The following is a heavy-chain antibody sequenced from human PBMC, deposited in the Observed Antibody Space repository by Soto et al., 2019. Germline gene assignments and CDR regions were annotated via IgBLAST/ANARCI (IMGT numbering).Heavy chain of an antibody. Sequence: SETLSLTCTVSGGSISSGGYYWSWIRQHPGKGLEWIGYIYYSGSTYYNPSLKSRVTISVDTSKNQFSLKLSSVTAAGTAVYYCARDGVTSQLWFDPWGQGTLVTVSS. CDR3: ARDGVTSQLWFDP. CDR1: GGSISSGGYY. D-gene: IGHD1-1*01. J-gene: IGHJ5*02. V-gene: IGHV4-31*03. CDR2: IYYSGST.